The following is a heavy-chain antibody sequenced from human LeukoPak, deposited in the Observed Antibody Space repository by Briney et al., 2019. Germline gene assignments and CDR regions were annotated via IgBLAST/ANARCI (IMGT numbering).Heavy chain of an antibody. CDR1: GFTFSSRG. CDR3: AKDIYGSGSYQLDY. V-gene: IGHV3-30*02. CDR2: IRYDGSEK. J-gene: IGHJ4*02. Sequence: GGSLRLSCATSGFTFSSRGMHWVRQAPGKGLEWVAFIRYDGSEKDYADPVKGRFTISRDNSKNTLYLQMNSLGAEDTAVYYCAKDIYGSGSYQLDYWGQGTLVTVSS. D-gene: IGHD3-10*01.